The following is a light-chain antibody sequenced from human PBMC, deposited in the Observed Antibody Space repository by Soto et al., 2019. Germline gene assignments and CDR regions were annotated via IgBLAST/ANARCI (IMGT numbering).Light chain of an antibody. Sequence: EIVMTQSPATLSVSPGERATLSCRASQSVSSNLAWYQQKPGQAPRLLIYGASTRATGIPARFSGSGSGTEFTLTISSLQSEDFAVCYFQQYNNWITFGQGTRLEIK. CDR2: GAS. V-gene: IGKV3-15*01. CDR3: QQYNNWIT. CDR1: QSVSSN. J-gene: IGKJ5*01.